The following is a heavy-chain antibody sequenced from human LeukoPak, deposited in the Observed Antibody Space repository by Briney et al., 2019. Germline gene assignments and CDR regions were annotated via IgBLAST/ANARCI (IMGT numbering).Heavy chain of an antibody. CDR3: ASAREYCGSAECYEYFHH. CDR1: GFIVGTNF. J-gene: IGHJ1*01. V-gene: IGHV3-53*01. CDR2: IYSGGST. D-gene: IGHD2-21*01. Sequence: GGSLRLSCAASGFIVGTNFMSWVRQSPGKGLEWVSVIYSGGSTYYADSVNGRFTISRDNSRNTLFLQMNSLRAEDTALYYCASAREYCGSAECYEYFHHWGQGTLVTVSS.